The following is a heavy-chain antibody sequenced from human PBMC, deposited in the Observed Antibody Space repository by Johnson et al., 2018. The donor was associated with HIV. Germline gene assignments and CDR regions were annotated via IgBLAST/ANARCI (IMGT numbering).Heavy chain of an antibody. CDR2: ISYDGSNK. V-gene: IGHV3-30-3*01. CDR3: ARVLWDYGEEDAFDI. Sequence: QVQLVESGGGVVRPGGSLRLSCAASGFTFSTYAMHWVRQAPGKGLEWVAVISYDGSNKYYADSVKGRFTISRDNAKNTLYLQMNSLRAEDTAVYYCARVLWDYGEEDAFDIWGLGTMVTVSS. D-gene: IGHD4-17*01. CDR1: GFTFSTYA. J-gene: IGHJ3*02.